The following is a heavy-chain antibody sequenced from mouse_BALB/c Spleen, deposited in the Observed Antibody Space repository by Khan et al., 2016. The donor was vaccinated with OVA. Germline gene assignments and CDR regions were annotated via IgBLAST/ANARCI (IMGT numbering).Heavy chain of an antibody. CDR2: INSGGSYT. Sequence: EVQLVESGGGLVKPGGSLKLSCAASGFTFSRYAMSWVRQTPEKRLEWVATINSGGSYTYYPDSVRGRFTISRDKATNTLFFQMSSLRSEDTAMYCCARPAINDDYYLYAMDVWGQGTSVTVSS. CDR3: ARPAINDDYYLYAMDV. V-gene: IGHV5-9-3*01. CDR1: GFTFSRYA. D-gene: IGHD2-3*01. J-gene: IGHJ4*01.